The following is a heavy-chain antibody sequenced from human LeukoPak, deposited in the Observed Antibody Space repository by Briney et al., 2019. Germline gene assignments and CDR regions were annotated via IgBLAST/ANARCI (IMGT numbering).Heavy chain of an antibody. CDR3: TTWSALESVPWYYFDY. V-gene: IGHV1-24*01. D-gene: IGHD4-23*01. Sequence: ASVKVSCKVSGYTLTELSMHWVRQAPGKGLEWMGGFDPEDGEQIYAQRFQGRVTMTEDTSTDTAYMELSSLRSEDTAVYYCTTWSALESVPWYYFDYWGQGTLVTVSS. CDR2: FDPEDGEQ. CDR1: GYTLTELS. J-gene: IGHJ4*02.